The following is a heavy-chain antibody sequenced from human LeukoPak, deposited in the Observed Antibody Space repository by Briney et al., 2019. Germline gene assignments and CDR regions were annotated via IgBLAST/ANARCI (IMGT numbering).Heavy chain of an antibody. Sequence: GRSLRLSCATSGFTFSDYYMSWIRQAPGKGLKWVSYISSSSSSYINWADSVKGLFTISRDNAKNSLYLQMNSLRADDTAVYYCARERLGELSYHDYWGQ. D-gene: IGHD3-16*02. J-gene: IGHJ4*02. CDR2: ISSSSSSYI. V-gene: IGHV3-11*05. CDR3: ARERLGELSYHDY. CDR1: GFTFSDYY.